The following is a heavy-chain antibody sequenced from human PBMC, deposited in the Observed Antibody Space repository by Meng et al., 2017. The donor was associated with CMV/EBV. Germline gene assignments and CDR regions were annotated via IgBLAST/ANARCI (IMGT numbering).Heavy chain of an antibody. CDR3: TRETVWVY. J-gene: IGHJ4*02. CDR2: ISYDGSNK. D-gene: IGHD2-8*01. CDR1: GFGFSHYA. V-gene: IGHV3-30*04. Sequence: GESLKISCAASGFGFSHYAMHWVRQTPGKGLEWVAVISYDGSNKYYADSVKGRFTISRDNSKNTLYLQMSSLRAEDTAIYYCTRETVWVYWGQGTLVTVSS.